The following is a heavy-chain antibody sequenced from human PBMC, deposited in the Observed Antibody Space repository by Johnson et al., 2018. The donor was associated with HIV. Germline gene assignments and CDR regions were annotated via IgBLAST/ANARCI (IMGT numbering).Heavy chain of an antibody. CDR3: ASVSTPWGGDYVGYAFDI. Sequence: QVQLVESGGGLVKPGGSLRLSCAASGFTFSDYYMSWIRLAPGKGLEWVSYISSSGSTKYYTDSVKGRFTISRDNAKKSLYLLMNSLGVEGTAVYYCASVSTPWGGDYVGYAFDIWGQGTMVTVSS. D-gene: IGHD4-17*01. CDR2: ISSSGSTK. CDR1: GFTFSDYY. V-gene: IGHV3-11*04. J-gene: IGHJ3*02.